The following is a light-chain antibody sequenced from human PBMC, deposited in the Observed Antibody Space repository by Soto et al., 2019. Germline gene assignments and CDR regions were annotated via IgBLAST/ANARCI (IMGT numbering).Light chain of an antibody. Sequence: QSVLTQPASVSGSPGQSITIFCTRTSSDVGGYNYVSWYQQHPGKAPKLMIYDVSNRPSGVSNRFSGSKSGNTASLTISGLQAEDEADYYCSSYTSSSTRVFGGGTKLTVL. CDR2: DVS. CDR3: SSYTSSSTRV. J-gene: IGLJ2*01. CDR1: SSDVGGYNY. V-gene: IGLV2-14*01.